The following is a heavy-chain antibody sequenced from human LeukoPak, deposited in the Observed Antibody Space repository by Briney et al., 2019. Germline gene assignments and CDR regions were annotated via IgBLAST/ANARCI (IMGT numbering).Heavy chain of an antibody. CDR3: ARDVGIAVDLNWFDP. D-gene: IGHD6-19*01. V-gene: IGHV4-34*01. J-gene: IGHJ5*02. Sequence: KPSETLSLTCAVYGGSFSGYYWSWIRQPPGKGLEWIGEINHSGSTNYNPSLKSRVTMSVDTSKNQFSLKLSSVTAADTAVYYCARDVGIAVDLNWFDPWGQGTLVTVSS. CDR2: INHSGST. CDR1: GGSFSGYY.